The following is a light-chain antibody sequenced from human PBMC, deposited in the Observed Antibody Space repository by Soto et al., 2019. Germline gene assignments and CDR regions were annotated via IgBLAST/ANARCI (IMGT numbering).Light chain of an antibody. J-gene: IGKJ1*01. CDR1: QSVSTY. CDR3: QERSTWRRT. CDR2: DTS. V-gene: IGKV3-11*01. Sequence: EIVLTQSPATLSVPAGEGATLSCRASQSVSTYLAWYQQKPGQAPRLLIYDTSNRATGIPARFSGSGSGTDFTLTICGLEPEDMAVYFCQERSTWRRTCGQGTKVEI.